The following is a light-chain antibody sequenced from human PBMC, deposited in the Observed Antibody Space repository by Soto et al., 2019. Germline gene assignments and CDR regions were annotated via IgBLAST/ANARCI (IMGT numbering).Light chain of an antibody. CDR2: EVS. V-gene: IGLV2-14*01. Sequence: QSALTQPASVSGSPGQSITISCTGTSNDVGGYNYVSWYQQHPGKAPQLMIYEVSNRPSGVSNRFSGSKSGNTASLTISGLQAEDEADYYCSSYTSSSTPYVFXTGTKVTVL. J-gene: IGLJ1*01. CDR1: SNDVGGYNY. CDR3: SSYTSSSTPYV.